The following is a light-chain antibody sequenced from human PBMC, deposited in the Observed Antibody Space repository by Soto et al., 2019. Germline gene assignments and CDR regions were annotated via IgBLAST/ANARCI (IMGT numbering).Light chain of an antibody. J-gene: IGKJ2*01. V-gene: IGKV1-39*01. CDR3: QQSYSTPFYT. CDR1: QSISSY. CDR2: AAS. Sequence: DIQMTQSPSSLSASVGGRVTITCRASQSISSYLNWYQQKPGKAPKLLIYAASSLQSGVSSSFRCSGSATDFTLTISSLQPEDFSTYYCQQSYSTPFYTFGQGTQLEIK.